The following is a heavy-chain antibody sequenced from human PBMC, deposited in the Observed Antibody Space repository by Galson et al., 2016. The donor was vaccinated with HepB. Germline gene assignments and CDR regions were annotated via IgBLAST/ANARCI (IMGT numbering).Heavy chain of an antibody. CDR2: IWYDGSNT. J-gene: IGHJ4*02. CDR3: AGDGRGTIFGVFIKD. V-gene: IGHV3-33*01. CDR1: GFTFSSRG. D-gene: IGHD3-3*01. Sequence: SLRLSCAASGFTFSSRGMHWVRQAPGKGLEWVAVIWYDGSNTDYVDSVKGRFTISRDNSKNTLYLQINSLRGEDTAVYYCAGDGRGTIFGVFIKDWGQGTLVTVSS.